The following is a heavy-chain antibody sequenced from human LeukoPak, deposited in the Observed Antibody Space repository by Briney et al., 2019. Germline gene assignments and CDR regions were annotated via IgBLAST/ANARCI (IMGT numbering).Heavy chain of an antibody. Sequence: VASVKVSCKASGYTFTGYYMHWVRQAPGQGLEWMGWISAYNGNTNYAQKLQGRVTMTTDTSTSTAYMELRSLRSDDTAVYYCARKRAVAGIDYWGQGTLVTVSS. CDR2: ISAYNGNT. V-gene: IGHV1-18*04. CDR1: GYTFTGYY. CDR3: ARKRAVAGIDY. J-gene: IGHJ4*02. D-gene: IGHD6-19*01.